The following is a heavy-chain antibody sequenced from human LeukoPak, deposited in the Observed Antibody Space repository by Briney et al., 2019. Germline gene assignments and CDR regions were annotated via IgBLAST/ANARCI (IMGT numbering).Heavy chain of an antibody. J-gene: IGHJ3*02. V-gene: IGHV3-9*01. CDR1: GFTFDDYA. D-gene: IGHD3-3*01. Sequence: GGSLRLSCAASGFTFDDYAMHWVRQAPGKGLEWVSGISWNSGSIGYADSVKGRFTISRDNAKNSLYLQMNSLRAEDTAVYYCARDRPPLEGGAFDIWGQGTMVTVSS. CDR3: ARDRPPLEGGAFDI. CDR2: ISWNSGSI.